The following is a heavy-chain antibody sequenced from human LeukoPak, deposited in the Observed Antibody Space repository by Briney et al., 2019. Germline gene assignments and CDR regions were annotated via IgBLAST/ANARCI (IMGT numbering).Heavy chain of an antibody. CDR2: IYYTGQT. Sequence: SETLSLTCSVSGDSISNYYWTWIRQPPGKGLEWIGYIYYTGQTSYNPSLKSRVTISVDTSKGHFSLRLTSVTAADTAIYYCARGAGDYNGSGDWFDPWGQGTLVTVSS. CDR1: GDSISNYY. CDR3: ARGAGDYNGSGDWFDP. D-gene: IGHD3-10*01. V-gene: IGHV4-59*01. J-gene: IGHJ5*02.